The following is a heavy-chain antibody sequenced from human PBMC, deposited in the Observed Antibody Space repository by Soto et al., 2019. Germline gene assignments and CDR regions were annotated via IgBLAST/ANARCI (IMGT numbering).Heavy chain of an antibody. J-gene: IGHJ6*02. CDR1: GYTFSSYA. D-gene: IGHD5-12*01. CDR3: ATAPFTITKGMDV. Sequence: SVKVSCKASGYTFSSYAISWVRQAPGQGLEWMGGIIPKVGTANYAQKFQGRVTMTEDKSTDTAYMELSSLRSEDTAVYYCATAPFTITKGMDVWGQGTTVTVSS. V-gene: IGHV1-69*06. CDR2: IIPKVGTA.